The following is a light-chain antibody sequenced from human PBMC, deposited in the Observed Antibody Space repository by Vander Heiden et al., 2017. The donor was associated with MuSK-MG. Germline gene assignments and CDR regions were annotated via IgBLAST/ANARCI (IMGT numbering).Light chain of an antibody. Sequence: DFQMTETPSSLSASVGDRVTITCRASQYIASYLNWYQQKPGKAPKLLIYAAYTLQSGVPSRFSGSGSGTDFTLTIASLQPEDSATYYCQQSDSTLYSFGQWTKLEIK. CDR1: QYIASY. J-gene: IGKJ2*01. CDR2: AAY. CDR3: QQSDSTLYS. V-gene: IGKV1-39*01.